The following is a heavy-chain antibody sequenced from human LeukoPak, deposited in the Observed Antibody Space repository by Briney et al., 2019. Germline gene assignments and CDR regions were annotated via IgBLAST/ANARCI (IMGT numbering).Heavy chain of an antibody. Sequence: SETPSLTCTVSGGSISSYYWSWIRQPPGKGLEWIGYIYYSGSTNYNPSLKSRVTIPVDTSKNQFSLKLSSVTAADTAVYYCARRITMVRGKKALRGAFDIWGQGTMVTVSS. J-gene: IGHJ3*02. CDR1: GGSISSYY. D-gene: IGHD3-10*01. CDR2: IYYSGST. CDR3: ARRITMVRGKKALRGAFDI. V-gene: IGHV4-59*12.